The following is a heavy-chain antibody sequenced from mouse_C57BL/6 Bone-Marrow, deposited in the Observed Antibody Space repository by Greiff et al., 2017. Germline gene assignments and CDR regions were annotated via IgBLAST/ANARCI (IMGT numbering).Heavy chain of an antibody. CDR1: GYTFTSYW. CDR2: IYPSDSET. Sequence: QVQLQQPGAELVRPGSSVKLSCKASGYTFTSYWMDWVKQRPGQGLEWIGNIYPSDSETHYNQKFKDKATLTVDKSSSTADMQLSSLTSEGSAVYYCARGGGWFAYWGQGTLVTVSA. CDR3: ARGGGWFAY. J-gene: IGHJ3*01. V-gene: IGHV1-61*01.